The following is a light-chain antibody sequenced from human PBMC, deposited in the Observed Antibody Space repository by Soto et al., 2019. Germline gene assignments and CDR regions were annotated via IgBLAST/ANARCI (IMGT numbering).Light chain of an antibody. CDR3: QQYYTYPRT. V-gene: IGKV1-8*01. J-gene: IGKJ1*01. CDR1: HGISSY. Sequence: SSFSASTGDRVTITCRASHGISSYLAWYQQKPGKAPKLLIYAASTLQSGVPSRFSGSGSGTDFTLTISCLQSEDFATYYCQQYYTYPRTFGQGTKVDIK. CDR2: AAS.